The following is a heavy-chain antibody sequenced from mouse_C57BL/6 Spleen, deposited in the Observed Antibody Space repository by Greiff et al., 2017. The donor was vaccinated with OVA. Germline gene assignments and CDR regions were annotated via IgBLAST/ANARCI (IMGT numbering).Heavy chain of an antibody. CDR2: ISSGGSYT. Sequence: EVQGVESGGDLVKPGGSLKLSCAASGFTFSSYGMSWVRQTPDKRLEWVATISSGGSYTYYPDSVKGRFTISRDNAKNTLYLQMSSLKSEDTAMYYCARQGSYYGSSYGFDYWGQGTTLTVSS. CDR1: GFTFSSYG. J-gene: IGHJ2*01. V-gene: IGHV5-6*01. CDR3: ARQGSYYGSSYGFDY. D-gene: IGHD1-1*01.